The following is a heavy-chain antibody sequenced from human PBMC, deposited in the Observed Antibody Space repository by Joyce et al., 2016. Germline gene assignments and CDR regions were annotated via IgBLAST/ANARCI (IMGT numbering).Heavy chain of an antibody. Sequence: EVQLVESGGGLVKPGESLRLSCTASGVIFSSYSMTWVRQAPGKGLEWVSSISRDNTYICHADSGKGRFTSSRDNARNSLYLQMNSLRAEDTAVYYCARDVLTTVTKAYGYWGQGTLVAVSS. J-gene: IGHJ4*02. CDR3: ARDVLTTVTKAYGY. D-gene: IGHD4-11*01. CDR2: ISRDNTYI. CDR1: GVIFSSYS. V-gene: IGHV3-21*01.